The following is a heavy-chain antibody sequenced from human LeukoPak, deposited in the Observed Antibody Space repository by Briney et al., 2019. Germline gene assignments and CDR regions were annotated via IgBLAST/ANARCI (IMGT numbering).Heavy chain of an antibody. D-gene: IGHD6-19*01. CDR3: ARDSGGWYVVDY. J-gene: IGHJ4*02. Sequence: GSSVKVSCKASGGTFSSYAISWVRQAPGQGLEWMGGIIPILGTANYAQKFQGRVTMTRDTSISTAYMELSRLRSDDTAVYYCARDSGGWYVVDYWGQGTLVTVSS. CDR2: IIPILGTA. V-gene: IGHV1-69*05. CDR1: GGTFSSYA.